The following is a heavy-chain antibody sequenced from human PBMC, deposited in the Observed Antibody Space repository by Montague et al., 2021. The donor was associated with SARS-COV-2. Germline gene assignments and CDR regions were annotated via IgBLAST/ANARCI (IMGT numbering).Heavy chain of an antibody. J-gene: IGHJ3*02. CDR1: GASINNSRYY. D-gene: IGHD3-10*01. V-gene: IGHV4-39*01. CDR3: ARLESTRGVIIRGAFHI. Sequence: SETLSLTCSVSGASINNSRYYWGWIRQPPGKGLEWIGTIYYSGSAYYNPSLKSRVTISVDTSKDQFSLKLNSVTATDTAVYYCARLESTRGVIIRGAFHIWGQGTKATVSS. CDR2: IYYSGSA.